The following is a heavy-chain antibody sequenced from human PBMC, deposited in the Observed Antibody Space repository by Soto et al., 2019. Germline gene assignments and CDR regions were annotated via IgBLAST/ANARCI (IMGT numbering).Heavy chain of an antibody. CDR1: GGTLSDHG. Sequence: QVQLEQSGAEVKKPGSSVKISCKASGGTLSDHGVSWLRQAPGQGLEGVGGTIAVFNTANYGPKFQGRVTIAADKSTNMAYMELCSLRSDVTALYSGAQGVYGSGNYYTGPSGFDIWGQGTLVIVSS. V-gene: IGHV1-69*06. J-gene: IGHJ3*02. CDR3: AQGVYGSGNYYTGPSGFDI. D-gene: IGHD3-10*01. CDR2: TIAVFNTA.